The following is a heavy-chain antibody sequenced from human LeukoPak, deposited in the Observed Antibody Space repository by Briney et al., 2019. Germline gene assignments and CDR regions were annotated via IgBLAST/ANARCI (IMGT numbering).Heavy chain of an antibody. Sequence: GGSLRLSCAASGFTFSDAWMSWVRQAPGKGLAWVGLIKRGTDGGTTEYAAPVKGRFTISRDDSINTLYLQMNSLGTEGTDVYYCTTPARFYIRNWGQGTLVTVSS. CDR3: TTPARFYIRN. CDR2: IKRGTDGGTT. J-gene: IGHJ4*02. CDR1: GFTFSDAW. V-gene: IGHV3-15*01.